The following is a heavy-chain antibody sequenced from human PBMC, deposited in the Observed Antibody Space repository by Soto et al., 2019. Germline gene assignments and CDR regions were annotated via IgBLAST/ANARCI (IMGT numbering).Heavy chain of an antibody. CDR1: GYTFTGYY. CDR2: INPNSGGT. J-gene: IGHJ4*02. CDR3: ARANWGSSSHASTYFDY. Sequence: ASVKVSCKASGYTFTGYYMHWVRQAPGQGLKWMGWINPNSGGTNYAQKFQGWVTMTRDTSISTAYMELSRLRSDDTAVYYCARANWGSSSHASTYFDYWGQGTLVTVSS. D-gene: IGHD7-27*01. V-gene: IGHV1-2*04.